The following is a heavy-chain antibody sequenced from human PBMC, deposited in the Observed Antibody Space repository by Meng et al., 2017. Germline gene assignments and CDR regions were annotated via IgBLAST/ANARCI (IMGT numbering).Heavy chain of an antibody. CDR3: ARVGATTVYYFDY. D-gene: IGHD1-26*01. V-gene: IGHV5-51*01. CDR2: IYPGDSDT. J-gene: IGHJ4*02. Sequence: GESLKISCKGSGYSFTSYRIGWVRQMPGKGLEWMGIIYPGDSDTRYSPSFQGQVTISADKSISTAYLQWSSLKASDTAMYYCARVGATTVYYFDYWGQGTLVTVSS. CDR1: GYSFTSYR.